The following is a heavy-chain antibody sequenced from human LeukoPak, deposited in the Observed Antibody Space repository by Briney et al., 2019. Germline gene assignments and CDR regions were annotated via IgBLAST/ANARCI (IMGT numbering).Heavy chain of an antibody. CDR2: INDDGSTT. CDR3: ARVYSLPRYYYDSSGSNDAFDI. V-gene: IGHV3-74*01. Sequence: QPGGSLRLSCAASGFTFSRSWMHWVRQAPGKGLVWVSRINDDGSTTGYADSVKGRFTISRDNTKKTLFLQMNSLRAEDTGVYYCARVYSLPRYYYDSSGSNDAFDIWGEGTMVTVSS. CDR1: GFTFSRSW. D-gene: IGHD3-22*01. J-gene: IGHJ3*02.